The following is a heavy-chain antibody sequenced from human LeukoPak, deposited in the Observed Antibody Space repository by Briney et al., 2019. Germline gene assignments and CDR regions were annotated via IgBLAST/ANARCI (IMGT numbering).Heavy chain of an antibody. D-gene: IGHD3-3*01. CDR1: GGSFSGYY. CDR3: AKAPTGRGDFWSGPQFDP. V-gene: IGHV4-34*01. Sequence: PSETLSLTCAVYGGSFSGYYWSWIRQPPGKGLEWIGEINHSGSTNYNPSLKSRVTISVDTSKNQFSLKLSSVTAADTAVYYCAKAPTGRGDFWSGPQFDPWGQGTLVTVSS. CDR2: INHSGST. J-gene: IGHJ5*02.